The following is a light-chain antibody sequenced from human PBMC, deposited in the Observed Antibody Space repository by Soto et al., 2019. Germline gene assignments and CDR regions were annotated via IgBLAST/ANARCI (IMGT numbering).Light chain of an antibody. CDR3: SSYYGSSNGV. Sequence: QSALTQPPSASGSPGQSVAISCTGTSSDVGGYNYVSWYQHHPGKAPKLMIYEVSRRPSGVSDRFSGSKSGNTASLTVSGRHAEDEADYYCSSYYGSSNGVFGGGTKLTVL. J-gene: IGLJ3*02. CDR1: SSDVGGYNY. CDR2: EVS. V-gene: IGLV2-8*01.